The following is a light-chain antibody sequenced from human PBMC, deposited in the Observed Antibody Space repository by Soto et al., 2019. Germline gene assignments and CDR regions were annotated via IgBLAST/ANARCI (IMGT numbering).Light chain of an antibody. Sequence: MTQSPSSLSVSPGERATLSCRASQSISSNLAWYQQKPGQAPRLLMFRTSSRATGFPARFSGSGSGTEFTLTISSLQPDDFATYYCQHYNSYSEAFGQGTKVDIK. V-gene: IGKV3-15*01. CDR3: QHYNSYSEA. CDR1: QSISSN. CDR2: RTS. J-gene: IGKJ1*01.